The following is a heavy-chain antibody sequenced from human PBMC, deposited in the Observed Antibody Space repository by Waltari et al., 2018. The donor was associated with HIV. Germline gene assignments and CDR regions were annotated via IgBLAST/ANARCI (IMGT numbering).Heavy chain of an antibody. D-gene: IGHD3-16*01. V-gene: IGHV3-30*03. J-gene: IGHJ2*01. Sequence: QVQLVESGGGVVQPGGSLRLSCAAAGFTCNTYGIQWVRPAPGKGLEWLTVIGHDGSAKFYADSVKGRFTISRDNSKNTMYLQMNSLRAEDAAVYYCAREGYDYPNLYWHFDLWGRGTQVTVSS. CDR3: AREGYDYPNLYWHFDL. CDR2: IGHDGSAK. CDR1: GFTCNTYG.